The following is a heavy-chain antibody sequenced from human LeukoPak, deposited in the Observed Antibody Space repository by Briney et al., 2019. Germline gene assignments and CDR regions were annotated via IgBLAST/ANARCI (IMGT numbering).Heavy chain of an antibody. CDR1: GGSFSGYY. CDR3: ARGINRSRYYMDV. Sequence: PSETLSLTCAVYGGSFSGYYWSWIRQPPGKGLEWIGEINHSGSTNYNPSLKSRVTISVDTSKTQFSLKLSSVTAADTAVHYCARGINRSRYYMDVWGKGTTVTVSS. V-gene: IGHV4-34*01. CDR2: INHSGST. J-gene: IGHJ6*03.